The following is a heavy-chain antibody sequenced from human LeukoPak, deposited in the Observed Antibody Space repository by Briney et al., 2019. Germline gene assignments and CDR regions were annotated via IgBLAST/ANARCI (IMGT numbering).Heavy chain of an antibody. CDR2: IYYSGST. Sequence: SETLSLTCTVSGGSISSSSYYWGWIRQPPGKGLEWIGSIYYSGSTYYNPSLKSRVTISVDTSKNQFSLKLSSVTAADTAVYYCARQFMVRGVIITRTFDYWGQGTLVTVSS. J-gene: IGHJ4*02. CDR1: GGSISSSSYY. D-gene: IGHD3-10*01. CDR3: ARQFMVRGVIITRTFDY. V-gene: IGHV4-39*07.